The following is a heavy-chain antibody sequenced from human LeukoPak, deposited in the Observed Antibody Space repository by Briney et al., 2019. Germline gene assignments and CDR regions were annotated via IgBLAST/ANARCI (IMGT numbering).Heavy chain of an antibody. Sequence: PSETLSLTCTVSGGSISSASYYWSWIRQPAGKGLEWIGRIYTSGSTNYSPSLRSRVTISVDTSKNEFSLKLSSVTAADTAVYYCARDGYSGSDALWGQGTLVTVSS. J-gene: IGHJ4*02. V-gene: IGHV4-61*02. CDR3: ARDGYSGSDAL. D-gene: IGHD5-12*01. CDR2: IYTSGST. CDR1: GGSISSASYY.